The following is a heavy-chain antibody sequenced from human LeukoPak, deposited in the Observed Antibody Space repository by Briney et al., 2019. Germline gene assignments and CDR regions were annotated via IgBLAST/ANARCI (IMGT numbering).Heavy chain of an antibody. CDR3: ARGSRGSFDY. V-gene: IGHV4-31*03. Sequence: SETLSLTCTVSGGSISSGGYYWSWIRQHPGKGLEWIGYIYYSGSTYYNPSLKSRVTISVDTSKNQFSLKLSSVTAADTAVYYCARGSRGSFDYWGQGTLVTVSS. D-gene: IGHD3-10*01. CDR2: IYYSGST. CDR1: GGSISSGGYY. J-gene: IGHJ4*02.